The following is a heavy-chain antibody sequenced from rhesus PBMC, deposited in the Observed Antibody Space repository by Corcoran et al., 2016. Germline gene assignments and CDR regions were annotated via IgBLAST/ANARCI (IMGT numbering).Heavy chain of an antibody. CDR3: ARAGVLQYLDWSVHLDY. CDR2: IYGSRTIT. V-gene: IGHV4S10*01. J-gene: IGHJ4*01. D-gene: IGHD3-3*01. Sequence: QVHLQESAPGVVKPSEALSLTCAVSGGSISDSYRWSWIRRPPGKVLGWIGYIYGSRTITNYNPSLKSRVTISKDTSKNQFSLKLSSVTAVDTAVYYCARAGVLQYLDWSVHLDYWGQGVLVTVSS. CDR1: GGSISDSYR.